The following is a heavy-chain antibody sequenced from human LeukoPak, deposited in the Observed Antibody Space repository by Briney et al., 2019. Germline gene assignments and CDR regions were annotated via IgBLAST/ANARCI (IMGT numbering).Heavy chain of an antibody. D-gene: IGHD3-22*01. J-gene: IGHJ4*02. CDR3: ARVSGFYYPFDY. CDR1: GGSISSYY. CDR2: ISYSGRT. Sequence: SETLSLTCTVSGGSISSYYWSWIRQPPGKGLERIGYISYSGRTNYNPSLKRRVTISVDTSKNQFSLRLSSVTAADTAVYYCARVSGFYYPFDYWGQGTLVTVSS. V-gene: IGHV4-59*01.